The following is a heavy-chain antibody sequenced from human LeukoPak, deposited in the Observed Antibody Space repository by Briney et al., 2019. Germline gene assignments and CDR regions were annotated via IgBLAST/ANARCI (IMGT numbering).Heavy chain of an antibody. CDR1: GGSISSGGYY. Sequence: SQTLSLTCTVSGGSISSGGYYWSWIRQPPGKGLEWIGYIYHSGSTYYNPSLKSRVTISVDRSKNQFSLKLSSVTAADTAVYYCAGDKRITIFGVVDDAFDIWGQGTMVTVSS. CDR3: AGDKRITIFGVVDDAFDI. CDR2: IYHSGST. V-gene: IGHV4-30-2*01. D-gene: IGHD3-3*01. J-gene: IGHJ3*02.